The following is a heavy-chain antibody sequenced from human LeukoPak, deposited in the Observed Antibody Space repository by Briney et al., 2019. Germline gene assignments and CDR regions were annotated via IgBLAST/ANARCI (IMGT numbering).Heavy chain of an antibody. Sequence: GGSLRLSCAASGLTFSYYAMTWVRHAPGKGLEWVSSITGDSGATSYADSVKGRFTVYRDNSINTLYLQMNSLRAGDTAVYYCVKDPNGDYVGAFDSWGQGTLVTVSS. CDR2: ITGDSGAT. D-gene: IGHD4-17*01. V-gene: IGHV3-23*01. J-gene: IGHJ3*01. CDR1: GLTFSYYA. CDR3: VKDPNGDYVGAFDS.